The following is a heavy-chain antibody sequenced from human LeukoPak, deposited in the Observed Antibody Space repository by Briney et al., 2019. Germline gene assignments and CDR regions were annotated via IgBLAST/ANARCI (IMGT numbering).Heavy chain of an antibody. CDR1: GGTFSSYA. Sequence: ASVKVSCKASGGTFSSYAISWVRQAPGQGLEWMGGIIPILGTANYAQKFQGRVTITADESTSTAYMELSSLRSEDTAVYYCARDLYCGGDCYFVDYWGQGTLVTVSS. J-gene: IGHJ4*02. D-gene: IGHD2-21*02. V-gene: IGHV1-69*13. CDR2: IIPILGTA. CDR3: ARDLYCGGDCYFVDY.